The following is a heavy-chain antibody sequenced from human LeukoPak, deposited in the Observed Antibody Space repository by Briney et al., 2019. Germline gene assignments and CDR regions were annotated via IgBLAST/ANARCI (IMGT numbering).Heavy chain of an antibody. CDR2: ISSSSSYI. D-gene: IGHD3-10*01. CDR3: ARLRQGWFHSDAFDI. Sequence: PGGSLRLSCAASGFTFSSYSMNWVRQAPGKGLEWVSSISSSSSYIYYADSVKGRFTISRDNAKNSLYLQMNSLRAEDTAVYYCARLRQGWFHSDAFDIWGQGTMVTVSS. J-gene: IGHJ3*02. V-gene: IGHV3-21*01. CDR1: GFTFSSYS.